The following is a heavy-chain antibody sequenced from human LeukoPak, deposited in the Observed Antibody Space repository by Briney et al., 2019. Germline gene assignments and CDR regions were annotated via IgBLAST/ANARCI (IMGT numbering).Heavy chain of an antibody. CDR2: IYCGWST. CDR1: GGPINHNY. D-gene: IGHD2-21*01. Sequence: KSSETLSVTRTVSGGPINHNYWRWFRQPPGKGLEWLGYIYCGWSTTYTPSLQSRVAISIDTSKNHFSLKLSSVTAADTAVYFCAKRAVTTAGDLCFDPWGQGTLVTVSS. J-gene: IGHJ5*02. CDR3: AKRAVTTAGDLCFDP. V-gene: IGHV4-59*12.